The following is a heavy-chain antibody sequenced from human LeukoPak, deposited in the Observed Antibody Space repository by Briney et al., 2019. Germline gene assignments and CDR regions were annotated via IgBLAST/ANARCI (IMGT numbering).Heavy chain of an antibody. D-gene: IGHD6-19*01. V-gene: IGHV3-7*01. J-gene: IGHJ4*02. CDR1: GFTFSSHG. Sequence: GGSLRLSCAASGFTFSSHGMSWVRQAPGKGLEWVANIKEDGSEKYYVDSVKGRFTISRDNAKNSLYLQMNSLRAEDTAVYYCARGGWSPLYYCDYWSQGTLVTVSS. CDR3: ARGGWSPLYYCDY. CDR2: IKEDGSEK.